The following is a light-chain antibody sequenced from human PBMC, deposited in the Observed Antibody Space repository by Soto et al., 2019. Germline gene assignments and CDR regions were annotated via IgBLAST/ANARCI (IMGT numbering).Light chain of an antibody. V-gene: IGLV2-14*03. Sequence: QSALPQPASVSGSPGQSIPLSCTGTSRDVGGYTYVSWYHQHPGDAPTLIIYHVTGRPSGVSNRFSGSKSGTTASLTISGLQAEDESEYYSSSYTASTAYIFGTGTKLTVL. CDR1: SRDVGGYTY. CDR2: HVT. CDR3: SSYTASTAYI. J-gene: IGLJ1*01.